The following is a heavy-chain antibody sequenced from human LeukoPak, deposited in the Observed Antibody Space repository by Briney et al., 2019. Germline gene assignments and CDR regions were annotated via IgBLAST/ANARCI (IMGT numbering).Heavy chain of an antibody. CDR1: GGSFSGYY. J-gene: IGHJ4*02. Sequence: ASETLSLTCAVYGGSFSGYYWSWIRQPPGKGLEWIGEINRSGSTNYNPSLKSRVTISVDTSKNQFSLKLGSVTAADTAVYYCAREFRPSMFDYWGQGTLVTVSS. CDR3: AREFRPSMFDY. CDR2: INRSGST. V-gene: IGHV4-34*01. D-gene: IGHD3-10*01.